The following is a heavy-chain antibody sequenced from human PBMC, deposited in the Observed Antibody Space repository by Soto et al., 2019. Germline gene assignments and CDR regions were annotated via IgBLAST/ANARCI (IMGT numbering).Heavy chain of an antibody. CDR2: LIPIYDEP. Sequence: GASVKGSCKTSGFTFNVYGIHWVRQAPGQGLEWMGGLIPIYDEPYYAQKFQGRVTISADKSTTTVHLELSSLRSDDTAVYFCARVREPHLDHYGLDVWGQGTMVTGSS. CDR1: GFTFNVYG. V-gene: IGHV1-69*06. CDR3: ARVREPHLDHYGLDV. D-gene: IGHD1-1*01. J-gene: IGHJ6*02.